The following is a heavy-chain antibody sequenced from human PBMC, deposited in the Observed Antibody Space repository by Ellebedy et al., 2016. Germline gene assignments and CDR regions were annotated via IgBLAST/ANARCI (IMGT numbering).Heavy chain of an antibody. CDR1: GFTFRNYG. V-gene: IGHV3-23*01. CDR3: AKGLAIGYSDYSYYALDV. D-gene: IGHD5-18*01. J-gene: IGHJ6*02. CDR2: VSDGGDGT. Sequence: GGSLRLXXVASGFTFRNYGISWVRQAPGKGLEWVSVVSDGGDGTNYADSVKGRFTISRDNYKNTVFLQMDSLRAEDTDVYYCAKGLAIGYSDYSYYALDVWGRGTTVTVSS.